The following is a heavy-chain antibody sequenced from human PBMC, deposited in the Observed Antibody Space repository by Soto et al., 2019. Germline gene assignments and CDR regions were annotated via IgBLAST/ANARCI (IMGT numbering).Heavy chain of an antibody. D-gene: IGHD2-2*01. J-gene: IGHJ4*02. CDR3: ASSIVPAANFDY. CDR2: ISAYNGNT. CDR1: GYTFTSYG. Sequence: ASVKVSCKASGYTFTSYGISWVRQAPGQGPEWMGWISAYNGNTNYAQKLQGRVTMTTDTSTSTAYMELRSLRSDDTAVYYCASSIVPAANFDYWGQGTLVTVSS. V-gene: IGHV1-18*01.